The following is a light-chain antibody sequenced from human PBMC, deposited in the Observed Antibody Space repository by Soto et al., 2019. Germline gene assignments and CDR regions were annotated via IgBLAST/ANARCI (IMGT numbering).Light chain of an antibody. CDR3: QQRYNWPPIT. Sequence: EIVLTQSPGTLSLSPGQRATLSCRASQRLSASDIAWYQQKPGQAPRLLIYDASNRATGIPARFSGSGSGTDFTLTISSLEPEDFAVYYCQQRYNWPPITFGQGTRLEIK. V-gene: IGKV3-11*01. CDR1: QRLSASD. CDR2: DAS. J-gene: IGKJ5*01.